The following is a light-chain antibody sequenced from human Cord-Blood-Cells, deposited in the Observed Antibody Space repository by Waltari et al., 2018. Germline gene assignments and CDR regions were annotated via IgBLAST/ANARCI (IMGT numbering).Light chain of an antibody. J-gene: IGLJ2*01. Sequence: SSELTQDPAVSVALGQTVRITCQGDSLRSYYASWYQQKPGKAPVLVIYGKNNRPSGIPDRFSGSSSGNTASLTITGAQAEYEADYYCNSRDSSGNHVVFGGGTKLTVL. CDR2: GKN. CDR1: SLRSYY. V-gene: IGLV3-19*01. CDR3: NSRDSSGNHVV.